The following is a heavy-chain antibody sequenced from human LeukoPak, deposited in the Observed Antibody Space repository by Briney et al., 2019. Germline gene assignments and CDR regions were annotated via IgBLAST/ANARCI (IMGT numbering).Heavy chain of an antibody. CDR3: ARDRNWDDFNWFDP. J-gene: IGHJ5*02. V-gene: IGHV1-18*01. CDR1: GYTFASYG. D-gene: IGHD7-27*01. Sequence: ASVKVSCKTSGYTFASYGISWVRQAPGQGLEWMGWISGYNGNTKYALKFQGRVTMTRDTSARTAYMELRSLRSDDTAIYYCARDRNWDDFNWFDPWGQGTLVTVSS. CDR2: ISGYNGNT.